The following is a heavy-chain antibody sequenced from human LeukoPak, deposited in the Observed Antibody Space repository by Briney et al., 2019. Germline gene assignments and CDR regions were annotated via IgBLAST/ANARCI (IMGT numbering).Heavy chain of an antibody. CDR3: VKDLGRYRNNCFDY. V-gene: IGHV3-30*18. Sequence: PGGSLRLSCAASGFTFSSYGMHWVRQAPGKGLEWVAAISYDGSNKYYADSVKGRFTISRDNSKNTLYLQMNSLRAEDTAVYYCVKDLGRYRNNCFDYWGQGTLVTVSS. D-gene: IGHD1-26*01. CDR1: GFTFSSYG. CDR2: ISYDGSNK. J-gene: IGHJ4*02.